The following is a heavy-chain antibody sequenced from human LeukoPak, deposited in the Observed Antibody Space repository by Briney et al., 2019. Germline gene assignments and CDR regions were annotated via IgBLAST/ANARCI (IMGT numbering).Heavy chain of an antibody. CDR1: GFTFSSYA. J-gene: IGHJ4*02. CDR2: ISGSGGST. CDR3: AIRPPLYCSGGSCLS. V-gene: IGHV3-23*01. D-gene: IGHD2-15*01. Sequence: GGSLRLSWAASGFTFSSYAMSCVRQAPGKGLEWVSAISGSGGSTYYADSVKGRFTISRDNSKNTLYLQMNSLRAEDTAVYYCAIRPPLYCSGGSCLSWGQGTLVTVSS.